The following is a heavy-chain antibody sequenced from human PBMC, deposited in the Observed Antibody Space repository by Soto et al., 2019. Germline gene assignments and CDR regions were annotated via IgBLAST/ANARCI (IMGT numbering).Heavy chain of an antibody. Sequence: TSETLSLSCTVSGGSISSYYWSWIRQPPGKGLEWIGYIYYSGSTNYNPSLKSRVTISVDTSKNQFSLKLSSVTAADTAVYYCARGVDSSRYYNEYNWFDPWGQDTLVPVS. J-gene: IGHJ5*02. CDR1: GGSISSYY. CDR2: IYYSGST. CDR3: ARGVDSSRYYNEYNWFDP. V-gene: IGHV4-59*01. D-gene: IGHD3-22*01.